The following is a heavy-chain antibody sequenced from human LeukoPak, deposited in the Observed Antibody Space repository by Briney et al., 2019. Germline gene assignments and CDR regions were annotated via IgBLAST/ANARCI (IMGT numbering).Heavy chain of an antibody. CDR1: GYTFTSYD. CDR3: ARRIVTNYYYGMDV. J-gene: IGHJ6*02. Sequence: GASVKVSCKASGYTFTSYDINWVRQATGQGLEWMGWINTNTGNPTYAQGFTGRFVFSLDTSVSTAYLQISSLKAEDTAVYYCARRIVTNYYYGMDVWGQGTTVTVSS. D-gene: IGHD1-26*01. V-gene: IGHV7-4-1*02. CDR2: INTNTGNP.